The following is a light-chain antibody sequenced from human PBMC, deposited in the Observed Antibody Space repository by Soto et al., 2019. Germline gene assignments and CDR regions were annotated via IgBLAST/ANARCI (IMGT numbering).Light chain of an antibody. J-gene: IGKJ4*01. Sequence: DIPMTQSPSSLSASVGDRVTITCQASQDISNYLNWYQQKPGKAPKLLIYDASNLETGVPSRFSGSGSGTDFTFTISSLQPEDIATYYCQQYDNLATFGGGTKVEIK. CDR1: QDISNY. V-gene: IGKV1-33*01. CDR3: QQYDNLAT. CDR2: DAS.